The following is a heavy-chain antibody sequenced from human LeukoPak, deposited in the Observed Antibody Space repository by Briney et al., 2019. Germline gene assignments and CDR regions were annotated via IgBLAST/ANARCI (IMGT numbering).Heavy chain of an antibody. CDR3: ARGAMTTTSTFDY. J-gene: IGHJ4*02. V-gene: IGHV4-59*13. CDR1: GGAISSYY. D-gene: IGHD5-24*01. Sequence: SETLSLTCTVSGGAISSYYWSWIRQPPEKGLEWIGYIYYSGSTNYNPSLKSRVTLSVDTSKNQFSLKLSSVTAADTAVYYCARGAMTTTSTFDYWGQGTLVTVSS. CDR2: IYYSGST.